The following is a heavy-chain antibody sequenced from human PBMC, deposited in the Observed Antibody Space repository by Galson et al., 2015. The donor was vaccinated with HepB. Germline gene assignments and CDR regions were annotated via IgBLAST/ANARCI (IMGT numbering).Heavy chain of an antibody. V-gene: IGHV3-30*04. J-gene: IGHJ4*02. Sequence: SLRLSCAASGFTFSSYAMHWVRQAPGKGLEWVALISYDGSNKYYADSVKGRFTISRDNSKNTLYLQMNSLRAEDTAVYNCARGEGIAVADTFWGQGTLVTVSS. D-gene: IGHD6-19*01. CDR1: GFTFSSYA. CDR2: ISYDGSNK. CDR3: ARGEGIAVADTF.